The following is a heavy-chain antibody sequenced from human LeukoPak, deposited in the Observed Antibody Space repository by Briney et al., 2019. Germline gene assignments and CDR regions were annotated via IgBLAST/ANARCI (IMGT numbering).Heavy chain of an antibody. CDR3: VRDRPNYYDSSGHYYRRNGDH. CDR1: GFTFSIYA. J-gene: IGHJ5*02. Sequence: AGGSLRLSCAASGFTFSIYAMSWVRQTPGKGLEWVSSITSRDGTTYYTDSVKGRFTISRDNSENTLYLQINSLRAEDTAIYYCVRDRPNYYDSSGHYYRRNGDHWGQGTLVTVSS. V-gene: IGHV3-23*01. D-gene: IGHD3-22*01. CDR2: ITSRDGTT.